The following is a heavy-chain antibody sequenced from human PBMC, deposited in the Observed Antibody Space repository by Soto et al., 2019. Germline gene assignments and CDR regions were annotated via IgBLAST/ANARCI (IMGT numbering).Heavy chain of an antibody. D-gene: IGHD3-16*01. CDR2: IYYSGST. Sequence: SETLSLTCTVSGGSISSSSYYWGWIRQPPGKGLEWIGSIYYSGSTYYNPSLKSRVTISVDTSKNHFSLKLSSVTAADTAVYYCARTGILITFGVGAFDIWGQGTMVPVSS. J-gene: IGHJ3*02. V-gene: IGHV4-39*01. CDR3: ARTGILITFGVGAFDI. CDR1: GGSISSSSYY.